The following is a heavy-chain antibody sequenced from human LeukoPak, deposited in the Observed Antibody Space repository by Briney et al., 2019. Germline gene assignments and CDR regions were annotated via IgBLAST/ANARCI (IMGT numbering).Heavy chain of an antibody. CDR3: ATTGS. D-gene: IGHD1-7*01. Sequence: GGSLRLSCSASGFTFNNYAMHWVRQAPGKGLEYVSAISSNGDSTYYADSVKGRLTISRDNAKNSLYLQMNSLRAEDTAVYYCATTGSWGQGTLVTVSS. CDR2: ISSNGDST. CDR1: GFTFNNYA. V-gene: IGHV3-64*04. J-gene: IGHJ5*02.